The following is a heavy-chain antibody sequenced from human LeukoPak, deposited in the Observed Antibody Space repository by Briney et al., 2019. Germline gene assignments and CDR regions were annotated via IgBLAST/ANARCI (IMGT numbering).Heavy chain of an antibody. D-gene: IGHD3-3*01. V-gene: IGHV4-59*01. CDR3: ARDLFTKGVDY. CDR2: IYYSGST. CDR1: GGSISSYY. Sequence: SETLSLTCTVSGGSISSYYWSWIRQPPGKGLEWIGYIYYSGSTNYNPSLKSRVTISVDTSKNQFSLKLSSVTAADTAVYYCARDLFTKGVDYWGQGTLVTDSS. J-gene: IGHJ4*02.